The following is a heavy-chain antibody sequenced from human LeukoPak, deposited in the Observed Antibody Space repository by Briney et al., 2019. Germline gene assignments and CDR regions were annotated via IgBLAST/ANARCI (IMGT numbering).Heavy chain of an antibody. J-gene: IGHJ6*03. CDR3: ARAVDYYYYYYMDV. Sequence: ASVKVSCKASGYTFTGYYMHWVRQAPGQGLEWMGWINPNSGGTNYAQKFQGRVTMTRDTSISTAYMELSRLRSDDTAVYYCARAVDYYYYYYMDVWGKGTTVTVSS. V-gene: IGHV1-2*02. CDR2: INPNSGGT. CDR1: GYTFTGYY.